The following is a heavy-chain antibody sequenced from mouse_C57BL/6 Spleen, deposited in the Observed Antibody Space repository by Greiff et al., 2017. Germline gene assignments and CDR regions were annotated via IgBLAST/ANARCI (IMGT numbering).Heavy chain of an antibody. D-gene: IGHD1-1*01. CDR1: GYAFTNYL. CDR2: INPGSGGT. Sequence: QVQLQQSGAELVRPGTSVKVSCKASGYAFTNYLIEWVKQRPGQGLEWIGVINPGSGGTNYNEKFKGKATLTADKSSSTAYMQLSSLTSEDSAVYFCARSESLITTVDYWGQGTTLTVSS. CDR3: ARSESLITTVDY. J-gene: IGHJ2*01. V-gene: IGHV1-54*01.